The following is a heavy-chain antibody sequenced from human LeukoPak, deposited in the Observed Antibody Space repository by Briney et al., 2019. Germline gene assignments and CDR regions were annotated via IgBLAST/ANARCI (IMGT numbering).Heavy chain of an antibody. J-gene: IGHJ4*02. D-gene: IGHD4-17*01. CDR2: ISARGDST. CDR1: AFTFSSYA. CDR3: ATRMVTTWAFDY. V-gene: IGHV3-23*01. Sequence: GGSLRLSCAASAFTFSSYAVSWVRQAPGKGLEWVSAISARGDSTYYADSVEGRFTNSRDNSKNTLYLQMNTLGAEDTAVYYCATRMVTTWAFDYWGQGTLVTGSS.